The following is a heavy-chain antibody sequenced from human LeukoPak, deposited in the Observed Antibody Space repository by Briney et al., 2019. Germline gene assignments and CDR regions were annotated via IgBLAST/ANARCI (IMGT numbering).Heavy chain of an antibody. Sequence: SETLSLTCTVSGYSISSGYYWGWIRQPPGKGLEWIGSIYHSGSTYYNPSLKSRVTISVDTSKNQFSLRLSSVTAADTAVYYCASIRGEVEVDFWSGYYRSGYNWFDPWGQGALVTVSS. CDR2: IYHSGST. V-gene: IGHV4-38-2*02. D-gene: IGHD3-3*01. CDR1: GYSISSGYY. CDR3: ASIRGEVEVDFWSGYYRSGYNWFDP. J-gene: IGHJ5*02.